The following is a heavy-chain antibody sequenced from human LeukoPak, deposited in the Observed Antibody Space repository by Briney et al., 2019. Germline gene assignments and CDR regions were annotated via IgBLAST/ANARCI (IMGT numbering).Heavy chain of an antibody. V-gene: IGHV5-51*01. CDR3: ARHTTVGGSLRFDY. CDR1: GYSFSTYW. J-gene: IGHJ4*02. CDR2: IYPGDSDT. D-gene: IGHD4-23*01. Sequence: LGESLKISCKGSGYSFSTYWIGWVRQMPGKGLEWMGIIYPGDSDTRYSPSFQGQVTISADKSISTAYLQWSSLKASDTAMYYCARHTTVGGSLRFDYWGQGTLVSVSS.